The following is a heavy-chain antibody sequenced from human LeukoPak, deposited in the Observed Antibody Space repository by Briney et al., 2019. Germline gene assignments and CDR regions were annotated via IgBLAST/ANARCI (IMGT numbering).Heavy chain of an antibody. CDR3: ARGSLGIGYYDSSGSLGAFDI. CDR1: GGTFSSYA. CDR2: IIPILGIA. J-gene: IGHJ3*02. V-gene: IGHV1-69*04. D-gene: IGHD3-22*01. Sequence: SVKVSCKATGGTFSSYAISWVRQAPGQGLEWMGRIIPILGIANYAQKFQGRVTITADKSTSTAYMELSSLRSEDTAVYYCARGSLGIGYYDSSGSLGAFDIWGQGTMVTVSS.